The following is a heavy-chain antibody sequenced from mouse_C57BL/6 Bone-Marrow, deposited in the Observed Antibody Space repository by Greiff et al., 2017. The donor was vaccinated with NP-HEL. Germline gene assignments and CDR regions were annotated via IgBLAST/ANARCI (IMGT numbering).Heavy chain of an antibody. D-gene: IGHD2-3*01. J-gene: IGHJ1*03. CDR1: GFPITSGYY. CDR2: ITHSGET. CDR3: AGDYDGYWYFDV. V-gene: IGHV12-3*01. Sequence: QVQLKESGPGLVKPSQSLFLTCSTTGFPITSGYYWFWIRQPPEKLLEWRGYITHSGETFYNPSLQSPISITRETSKNQFFLQLNSVTTEDTAMYYCAGDYDGYWYFDVWGTGTTVTVSA.